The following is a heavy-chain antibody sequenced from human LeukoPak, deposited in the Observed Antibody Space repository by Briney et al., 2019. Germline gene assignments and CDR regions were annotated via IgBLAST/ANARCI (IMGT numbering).Heavy chain of an antibody. CDR3: ARDRQLSN. D-gene: IGHD1-1*01. V-gene: IGHV3-7*01. J-gene: IGHJ4*02. CDR1: GFIFSSYW. Sequence: TGGSLRLSCAASGFIFSSYWMSWVRQAPGKGLEWVANIKQDGSEKYYVDSVKGRFTISRDNAKNSLYLQMNSLRAEDTAVYYCARDRQLSNWGQGTLVTVSS. CDR2: IKQDGSEK.